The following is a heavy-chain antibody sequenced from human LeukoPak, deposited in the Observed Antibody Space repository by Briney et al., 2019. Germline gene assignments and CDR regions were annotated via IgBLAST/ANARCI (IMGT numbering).Heavy chain of an antibody. J-gene: IGHJ4*02. D-gene: IGHD2-8*01. V-gene: IGHV3-23*01. CDR3: AKDIGRYCTNGVCYPDY. CDR1: GFTFSSYA. Sequence: GGSLRLSCAASGFTFSSYAMSWVRQAPGKGLEWVSAISGSGGSTYYADSVKGRFTISRDNSKNTLYLQMNSLRAEDTAVYYCAKDIGRYCTNGVCYPDYWGQGTLVTVSS. CDR2: ISGSGGST.